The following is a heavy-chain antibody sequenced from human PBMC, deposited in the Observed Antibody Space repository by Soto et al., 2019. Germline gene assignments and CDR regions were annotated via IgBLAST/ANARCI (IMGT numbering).Heavy chain of an antibody. Sequence: EVQLLESGGGLVQPGGSLRLSCASSGFTFSSYGMTWVRRPPGKGLEWVSAISGSGAATYYADSVQGRFTISRDNSNNTLYLQMNSLRAEDTAVYSCAKVLYGVVTCFDSWGQGTLVTVSS. J-gene: IGHJ4*02. D-gene: IGHD3-3*01. CDR2: ISGSGAAT. CDR3: AKVLYGVVTCFDS. V-gene: IGHV3-23*01. CDR1: GFTFSSYG.